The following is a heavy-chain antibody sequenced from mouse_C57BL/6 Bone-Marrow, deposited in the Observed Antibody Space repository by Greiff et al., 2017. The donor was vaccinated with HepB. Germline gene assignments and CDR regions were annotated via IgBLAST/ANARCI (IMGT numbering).Heavy chain of an antibody. CDR3: ARGRYDYSWYFDV. CDR1: GYTFTSYW. Sequence: QVQLQQPGAELVKPGASVKLSCKASGYTFTSYWMQWVKQRPGQGLEWIGEIDPSDSYTNYNQKFKGKATLTVDKSSSTAYMQLSSLTSEDSAVYYCARGRYDYSWYFDVWGTGTTVTVSS. V-gene: IGHV1-50*01. J-gene: IGHJ1*03. D-gene: IGHD2-4*01. CDR2: IDPSDSYT.